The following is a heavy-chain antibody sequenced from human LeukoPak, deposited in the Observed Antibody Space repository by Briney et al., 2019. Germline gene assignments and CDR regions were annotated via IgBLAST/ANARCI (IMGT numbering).Heavy chain of an antibody. CDR1: GFTFSSYV. CDR3: ARQVGSLGYYGSGSYYHIDY. Sequence: GGSLRLSCAASGFTFSSYVMNWVRQAPGKGLEWVSYISSSGSTIYYADSVKGRFTISRDNAKNSLYLQMNSLRAEDTAVYYCARQVGSLGYYGSGSYYHIDYWGQGTLVTVSS. D-gene: IGHD3-10*01. V-gene: IGHV3-48*03. CDR2: ISSSGSTI. J-gene: IGHJ4*02.